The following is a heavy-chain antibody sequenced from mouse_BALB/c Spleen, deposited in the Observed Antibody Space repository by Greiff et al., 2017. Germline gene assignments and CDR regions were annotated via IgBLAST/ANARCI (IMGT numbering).Heavy chain of an antibody. CDR1: GFTFSSYA. CDR3: AREDYYAMDY. J-gene: IGHJ4*01. V-gene: IGHV5-6-5*01. CDR2: ISSGGST. Sequence: EVQVVESGGGLVKPGGSLKLSCAASGFTFSSYAMSWVRQTPEKRLEWVASISSGGSTYYPDSVKGRFTISRDNARNILYLQMSSLRSEDTAMYYCAREDYYAMDYWGQGTSVTVSS.